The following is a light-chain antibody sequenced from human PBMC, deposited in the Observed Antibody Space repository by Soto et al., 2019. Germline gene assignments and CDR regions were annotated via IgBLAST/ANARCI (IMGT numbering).Light chain of an antibody. J-gene: IGKJ5*01. CDR3: QQRAGSST. CDR2: DAS. CDR1: QTVSNQ. V-gene: IGKV3-11*01. Sequence: EIVLTQSPVTLSLSPGERATLSCRASQTVSNQLAWYQQKPGQAPRLLIYDASRRVTGIPARFSGSGSGTDFNLTLSSLEPEDFAVYYCQQRAGSSTFGQGTRLEIK.